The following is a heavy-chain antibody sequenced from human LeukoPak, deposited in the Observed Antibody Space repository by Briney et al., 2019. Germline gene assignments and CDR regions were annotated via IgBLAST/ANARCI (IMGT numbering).Heavy chain of an antibody. CDR1: GFTFSSYA. J-gene: IGHJ4*02. D-gene: IGHD3-16*02. CDR2: ISYDGSNK. CDR3: AREDLYDYVWGSYRLNYFDY. V-gene: IGHV3-30-3*01. Sequence: QPGRSLRLSCAASGFTFSSYAMHWVRQAPDKGLEWVAVISYDGSNKYYADSVKGRFTISRDNSKNTLYLQMNSLRAEDTAVYYCAREDLYDYVWGSYRLNYFDYWGQGTLVTVSS.